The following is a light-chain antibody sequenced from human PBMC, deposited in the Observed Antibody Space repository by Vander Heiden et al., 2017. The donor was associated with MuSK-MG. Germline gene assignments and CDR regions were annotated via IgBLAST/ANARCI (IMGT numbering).Light chain of an antibody. J-gene: IGKJ5*01. CDR3: QQDGSSPIT. Sequence: EIVLTKSPGTLSLSPGERATLSCRASQSVSSSYLAWYQQKPGQAPRLLIYGASSRATGIPDRFSGSGSGTDFTLTISRLEPEDFAVYYCQQDGSSPITFGQGTLMEIK. V-gene: IGKV3-20*01. CDR2: GAS. CDR1: QSVSSSY.